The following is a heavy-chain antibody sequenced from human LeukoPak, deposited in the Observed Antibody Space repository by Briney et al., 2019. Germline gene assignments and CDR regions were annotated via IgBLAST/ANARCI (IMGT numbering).Heavy chain of an antibody. CDR3: ARRYVNYYYGLDV. Sequence: QPGGSLRLSCAASGLTFSSHAMSWVRQAPGKGPVWVSRTSSDGSVTYYADSVKGRFTISRDNAKNTLYLQMNSPRAEDTAVYYCARRYVNYYYGLDVWGQGTTVTVSS. CDR2: TSSDGSVT. J-gene: IGHJ6*02. CDR1: GLTFSSHA. D-gene: IGHD3-16*01. V-gene: IGHV3-74*01.